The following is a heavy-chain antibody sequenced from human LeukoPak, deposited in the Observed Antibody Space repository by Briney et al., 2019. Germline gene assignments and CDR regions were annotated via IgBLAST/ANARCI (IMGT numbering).Heavy chain of an antibody. CDR1: GFTFSSYW. D-gene: IGHD6-19*01. CDR3: ARELAVAGTVYYYYYGMDV. Sequence: GGSLRLSCAASGFTFSSYWMSWVRQAPGKGLEWVANIKQDGSEKYYVDSVKGRFTISRDNAKNSLCLQMNSLRAEDTAVYYCARELAVAGTVYYYYYGMDVWGQGTTVTVSS. J-gene: IGHJ6*02. CDR2: IKQDGSEK. V-gene: IGHV3-7*01.